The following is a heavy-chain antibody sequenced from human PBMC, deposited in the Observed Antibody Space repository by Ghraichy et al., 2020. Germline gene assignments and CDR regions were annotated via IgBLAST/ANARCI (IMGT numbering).Heavy chain of an antibody. J-gene: IGHJ3*02. CDR1: GYSFTSYW. D-gene: IGHD3-3*01. V-gene: IGHV5-51*01. CDR3: ARHKSIFGVVKANDVFDI. Sequence: GDSLNISCKGSGYSFTSYWIGWVRQMPGKGLEWMGIIYPGDSDTRYSPTFQGQVTIAVDKSISTAYLQWSSLKASDTAMYYCARHKSIFGVVKANDVFDIWGQGTMVTVSS. CDR2: IYPGDSDT.